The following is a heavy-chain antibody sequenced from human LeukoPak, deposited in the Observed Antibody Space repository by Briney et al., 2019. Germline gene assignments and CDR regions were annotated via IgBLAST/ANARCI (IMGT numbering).Heavy chain of an antibody. CDR3: AKMLAVAGLDY. CDR2: INHDGSLK. J-gene: IGHJ4*02. CDR1: GFTFSNYW. D-gene: IGHD6-19*01. Sequence: GGSLRLSCAASGFTFSNYWMSWVRQAPGKGLEWVANINHDGSLKYYVDSVKGRFTISRDNSKNTLYLQMNSLRAEDTAVYYCAKMLAVAGLDYWGQGTLVTVSS. V-gene: IGHV3-7*03.